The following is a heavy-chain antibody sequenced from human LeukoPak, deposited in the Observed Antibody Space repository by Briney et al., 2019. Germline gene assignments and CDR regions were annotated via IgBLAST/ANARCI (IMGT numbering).Heavy chain of an antibody. CDR3: ARQILTGYYISRTYFDY. V-gene: IGHV4-59*08. CDR1: GGSISSYY. J-gene: IGHJ4*02. Sequence: SETLSLTCTVSGGSISSYYWSWIRQPPGEGLEWIGYIYYSGSTNYNPSLKSRVTISVDTSKNQFSLKLSSVTAADTAVYYCARQILTGYYISRTYFDYWGQGTLVTVSS. CDR2: IYYSGST. D-gene: IGHD3-9*01.